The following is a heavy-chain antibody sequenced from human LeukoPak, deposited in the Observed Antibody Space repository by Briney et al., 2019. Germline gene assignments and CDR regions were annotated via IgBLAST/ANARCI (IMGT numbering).Heavy chain of an antibody. V-gene: IGHV3-7*01. J-gene: IGHJ4*02. CDR2: INQDGSKI. CDR3: ATGNSLDY. D-gene: IGHD7-27*01. CDR1: GFTFSSNW. Sequence: GGSLRLSCAASGFTFSSNWMYWVRQASGKGLEWVANINQDGSKIYYVDSVKGRFTISRDNAKTSLYLQMNSLRAEDTAVYFCATGNSLDYWGQGNLVTVSS.